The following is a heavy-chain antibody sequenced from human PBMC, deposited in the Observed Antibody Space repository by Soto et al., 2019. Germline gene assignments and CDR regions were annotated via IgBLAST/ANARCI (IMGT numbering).Heavy chain of an antibody. D-gene: IGHD2-2*01. V-gene: IGHV3-73*01. Sequence: EVQLVESGGGLVQPGGSLKLSCAASGFTFSGSHMHWVRQASGKGLEWVGHIRSKADNYATAYAASVKGRFLISRDDSKNTAYLQMNSLNTEDTAVYYCSRQTVSCPDYWGQGILVTVSS. CDR3: SRQTVSCPDY. CDR1: GFTFSGSH. J-gene: IGHJ4*02. CDR2: IRSKADNYAT.